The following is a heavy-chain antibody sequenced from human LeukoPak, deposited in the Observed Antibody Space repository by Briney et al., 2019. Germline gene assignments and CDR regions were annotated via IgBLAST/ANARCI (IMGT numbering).Heavy chain of an antibody. D-gene: IGHD3-16*01. CDR2: IYYSGST. V-gene: IGHV4-59*08. CDR1: GGSISSYY. Sequence: SETLSLTCTVSGGSISSYYWSWIRQPPGKGLEWIVYIYYSGSTNYNPSLKSRVTISVDTSKNQFSLKLSSVTAADTAVYYCARIQIEGGWYYYYGMDVWGQGTTVTVSS. J-gene: IGHJ6*02. CDR3: ARIQIEGGWYYYYGMDV.